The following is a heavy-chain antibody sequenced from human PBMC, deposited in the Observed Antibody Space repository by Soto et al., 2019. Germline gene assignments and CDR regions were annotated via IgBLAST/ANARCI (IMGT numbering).Heavy chain of an antibody. CDR1: GFTFNNFW. V-gene: IGHV3-74*01. CDR2: INSDGTTT. CDR3: VRDIR. J-gene: IGHJ4*02. Sequence: GGSLRLSCAASGFTFNNFWMYWVRQTPEKGLVWVSGINSDGTTTIYADSVKGRFTISRDNAKNTLYLQMNSLTVEDTAIYYCVRDIRWGQGTLVTVSS.